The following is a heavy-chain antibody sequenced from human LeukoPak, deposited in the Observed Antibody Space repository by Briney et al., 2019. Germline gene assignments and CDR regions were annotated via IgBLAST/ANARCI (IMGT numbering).Heavy chain of an antibody. D-gene: IGHD1/OR15-1a*01. V-gene: IGHV4-31*11. Sequence: SETLSLTCAVSGGSVSSGNYYWSWIRQQPGKGLEWIGYIYYSGSTYHNPSLKSRLTISLDTSKNQFSLKLTSLTAADTAIYFCARAAQNWNNAPYFDYWGQGTLVTVSS. CDR2: IYYSGST. CDR1: GGSVSSGNYY. J-gene: IGHJ4*02. CDR3: ARAAQNWNNAPYFDY.